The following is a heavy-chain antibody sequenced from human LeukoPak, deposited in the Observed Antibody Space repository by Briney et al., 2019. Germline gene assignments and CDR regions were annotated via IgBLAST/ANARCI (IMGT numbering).Heavy chain of an antibody. CDR2: RYTGDTT. D-gene: IGHD3-10*01. V-gene: IGHV3-66*01. J-gene: IGHJ6*02. Sequence: GGSLRLSCAASGFTVTNNCVTWVRQAPGKGLEWVSFRYTGDTTYYADSVKGRFSISGDTSRNILYLQMNSLRAEDTAVYYCARDGGSGTYSNSDHYNYFGIDVWGQGTTVIVSS. CDR3: ARDGGSGTYSNSDHYNYFGIDV. CDR1: GFTVTNNC.